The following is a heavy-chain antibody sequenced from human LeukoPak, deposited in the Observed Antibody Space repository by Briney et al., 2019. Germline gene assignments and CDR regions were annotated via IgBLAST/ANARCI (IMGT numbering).Heavy chain of an antibody. CDR2: IKSKTDGGTT. D-gene: IGHD3-3*01. V-gene: IGHV3-15*01. Sequence: PGGSLRLSCAASGFTFSNAWMSWVRQAPGKGLEWVGRIKSKTDGGTTGYAAPVKGRFTISRDDSKNTLYLQMNSLKTEDTAVYYCTTDGLYYDFWSGYGKYFQHWGQGTLVTVSS. CDR3: TTDGLYYDFWSGYGKYFQH. J-gene: IGHJ1*01. CDR1: GFTFSNAW.